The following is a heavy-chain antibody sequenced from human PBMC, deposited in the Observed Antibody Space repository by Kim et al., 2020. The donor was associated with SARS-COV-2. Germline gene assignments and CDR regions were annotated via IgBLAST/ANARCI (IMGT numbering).Heavy chain of an antibody. Sequence: SETLSLTCAVYGGSFSGYYWSWIRQPPGKGLEWIGEINHSGNTNYNPSLKSRVTISVDTSKNQFSLKLSSVTAADTAVYYCARGGFKYGSGRTYYFDYWG. J-gene: IGHJ4*01. D-gene: IGHD3-10*01. CDR1: GGSFSGYY. CDR2: INHSGNT. V-gene: IGHV4-34*01. CDR3: ARGGFKYGSGRTYYFDY.